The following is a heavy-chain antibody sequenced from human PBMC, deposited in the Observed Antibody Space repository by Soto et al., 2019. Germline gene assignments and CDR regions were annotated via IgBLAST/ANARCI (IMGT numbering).Heavy chain of an antibody. D-gene: IGHD4-17*01. CDR1: GFTFSSYS. J-gene: IGHJ4*02. V-gene: IGHV3-48*02. Sequence: EVQLVESGGGLVQPGGSLRLSCAASGFTFSSYSMNWVRQAPGKGLEWVSYISSSSRTIYYADSVKGRFTISRDNAKNSLYLQRNSLRDEDTAVYYCARAHGDYLNSDYWGQGTLVTVSS. CDR3: ARAHGDYLNSDY. CDR2: ISSSSRTI.